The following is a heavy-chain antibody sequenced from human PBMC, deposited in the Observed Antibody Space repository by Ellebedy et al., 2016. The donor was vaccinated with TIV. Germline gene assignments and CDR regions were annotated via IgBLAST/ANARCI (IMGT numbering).Heavy chain of an antibody. CDR3: ARQPRYSSGWYKSLDLDY. J-gene: IGHJ4*02. V-gene: IGHV4-39*01. CDR1: GGAISTYY. Sequence: MPLETLSLTCSVSGGAISTYYWSWIRQPPGKGLDWIGSIYYSGSTYYNPSLKSRVTISVDTSKNQFSLKLSSVTAADTAVYYCARQPRYSSGWYKSLDLDYWGQGTLVTVSS. CDR2: IYYSGST. D-gene: IGHD6-19*01.